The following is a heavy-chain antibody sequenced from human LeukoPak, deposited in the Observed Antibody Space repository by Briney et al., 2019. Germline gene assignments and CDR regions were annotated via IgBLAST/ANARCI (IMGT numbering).Heavy chain of an antibody. CDR2: IYTSGST. J-gene: IGHJ4*02. CDR1: GGSISSGSYY. V-gene: IGHV4-61*02. D-gene: IGHD3-10*01. CDR3: ARDNGSGSSY. Sequence: PSETLSLTCTVSGGSISSGSYYWSWIRQPAGKGLEWIGRIYTSGSTNYNPSLKSRVTISVDTSKNQFPLKLSSVTAADTAVYYCARDNGSGSSYWGQGTLVTVSS.